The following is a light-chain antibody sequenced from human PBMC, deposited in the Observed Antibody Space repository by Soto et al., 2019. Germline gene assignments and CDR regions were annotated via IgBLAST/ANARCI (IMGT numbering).Light chain of an antibody. CDR2: GAS. CDR3: QQYGSSPYT. J-gene: IGKJ2*01. CDR1: QSVSSSY. Sequence: EIVLTQSPGTLYLSPGERATLSCRASQSVSSSYLAWYQQKPGQAPRPLIYGASSRATGIPDRFSGSGSGTDLTLTISRLEPEDFAVYYCQQYGSSPYTFGQGTKLEIK. V-gene: IGKV3-20*01.